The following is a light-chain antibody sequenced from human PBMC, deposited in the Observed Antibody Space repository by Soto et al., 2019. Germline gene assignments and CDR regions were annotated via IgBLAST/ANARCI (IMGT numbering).Light chain of an antibody. Sequence: EIVLTQSPGTLSLSPGERATLSCRASQSVSSSYLAWYQQKPGQAPRLLIYGASSRATGIPDRFSGSGSGTDFTLTISRLEPEDFAVYYCQQYGSSPLFTFGPGNNVDIK. V-gene: IGKV3-20*01. J-gene: IGKJ3*01. CDR1: QSVSSSY. CDR2: GAS. CDR3: QQYGSSPLFT.